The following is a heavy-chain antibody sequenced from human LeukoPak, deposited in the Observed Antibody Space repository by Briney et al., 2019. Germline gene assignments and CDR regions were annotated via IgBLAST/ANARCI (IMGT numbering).Heavy chain of an antibody. CDR3: ASPLVGANDDAFDI. D-gene: IGHD1-26*01. CDR1: RYTFTGYY. V-gene: IGHV1-2*06. J-gene: IGHJ3*02. CDR2: INPDSGGT. Sequence: ASVKVSCKASRYTFTGYYMHWVPQAPGQGLEWMGRINPDSGGTNYAQKFQGRVTMTRDTSISTAYMELSRLRSDDTAVYYCASPLVGANDDAFDIWGQGTMVTVSS.